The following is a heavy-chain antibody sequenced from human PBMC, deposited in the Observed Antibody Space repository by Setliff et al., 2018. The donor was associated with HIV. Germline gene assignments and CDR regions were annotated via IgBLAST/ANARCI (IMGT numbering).Heavy chain of an antibody. CDR3: VRDPRSGYDSDTAMVTVYYYYMDV. CDR2: ISGYNGNT. Sequence: ASVKVSCKASGYTFINFGITWVRQAPGQGLEWVGYISGYNGNTKYAQNVQGRVTMTTDTSTSTAYMELRSLRYDDTAVYYCVRDPRSGYDSDTAMVTVYYYYMDVWGKVTTVTVSS. J-gene: IGHJ6*03. CDR1: GYTFINFG. V-gene: IGHV1-18*04. D-gene: IGHD5-18*01.